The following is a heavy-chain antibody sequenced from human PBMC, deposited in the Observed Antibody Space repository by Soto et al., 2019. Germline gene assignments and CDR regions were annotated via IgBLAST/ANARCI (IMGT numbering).Heavy chain of an antibody. D-gene: IGHD2-2*02. CDR1: GYTFTSYG. CDR2: ISAYNGNT. J-gene: IGHJ6*02. Sequence: ASVKVSCKASGYTFTSYGISWVRQAPGQGLEWMGWISAYNGNTNYAQKLQGRVTMTTDTSTSTAYMELRSLRSDDTAVYYCARKIVVVPAAIGNYYYYGMDVWGQGTTVTAP. V-gene: IGHV1-18*01. CDR3: ARKIVVVPAAIGNYYYYGMDV.